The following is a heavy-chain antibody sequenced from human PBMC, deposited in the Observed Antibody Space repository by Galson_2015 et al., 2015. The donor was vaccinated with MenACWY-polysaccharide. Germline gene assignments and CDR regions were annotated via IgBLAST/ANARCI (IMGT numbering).Heavy chain of an antibody. J-gene: IGHJ4*02. D-gene: IGHD1-1*01. CDR1: GFSLTSRPMG. CDR2: IYWDDDK. CDR3: AHRRGGNTWNSGYFDF. V-gene: IGHV2-5*08. Sequence: PALVKPTQTLALTCAFSGFSLTSRPMGVGCIRQPPGAAPECLAVIYWDDDKRYSPSLRSRLSITKDTSKNEVVLIMTNMDPLDTATYYCAHRRGGNTWNSGYFDFWGQGALVTVSS.